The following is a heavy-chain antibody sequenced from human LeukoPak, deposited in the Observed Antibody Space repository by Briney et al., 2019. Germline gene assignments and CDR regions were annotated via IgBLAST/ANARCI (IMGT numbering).Heavy chain of an antibody. V-gene: IGHV3-23*01. D-gene: IGHD4-23*01. CDR3: AKASKIRVYGGNSFDY. J-gene: IGHJ4*02. CDR2: ISGSGDST. CDR1: GFTFSSYA. Sequence: PGGSLRLSCAASGFTFSSYAMSWVRQAPGKGLEWVSVISGSGDSTYYADSVKGRFSISRDNSKNTLYLQMNSLRAEDTAIYYCAKASKIRVYGGNSFDYWGQGTLVTVSS.